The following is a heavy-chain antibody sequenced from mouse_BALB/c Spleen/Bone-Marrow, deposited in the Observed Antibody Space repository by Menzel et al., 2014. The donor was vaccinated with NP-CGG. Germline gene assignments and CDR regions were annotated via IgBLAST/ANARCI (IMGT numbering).Heavy chain of an antibody. J-gene: IGHJ4*01. D-gene: IGHD1-1*01. CDR3: ARFLLRDYAMDY. CDR2: IDPETNYT. Sequence: DVKLQESGAELVRPGALVKLSCKTSGFNIKDYYMFWLKQRPEQGLEWIGWIDPETNYTIYDPKLQGKASITADTSSNTAYLQLSSLTSEDIAVYYCARFLLRDYAMDYWGQGTSVTVSS. CDR1: GFNIKDYY. V-gene: IGHV14-1*02.